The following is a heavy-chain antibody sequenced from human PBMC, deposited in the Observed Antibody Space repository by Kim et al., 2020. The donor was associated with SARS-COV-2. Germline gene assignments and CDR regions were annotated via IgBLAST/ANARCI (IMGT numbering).Heavy chain of an antibody. J-gene: IGHJ4*02. Sequence: DSVKGRFTISRDNAKNSLYLQMNSLSAEDTAVYYCASNTNWNDARSAYFDYWGQGTLVTVSS. D-gene: IGHD1-20*01. CDR3: ASNTNWNDARSAYFDY. V-gene: IGHV3-11*03.